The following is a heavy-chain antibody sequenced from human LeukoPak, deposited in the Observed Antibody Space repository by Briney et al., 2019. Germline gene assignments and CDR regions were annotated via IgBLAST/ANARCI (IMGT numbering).Heavy chain of an antibody. J-gene: IGHJ4*02. V-gene: IGHV3-9*01. CDR1: GFTFDDYA. Sequence: GGSLRLSCAASGFTFDDYAMHWVRQAPGKGLEWVSGISWNSGSIGYADSVKGRFTISRDNAKNSLYLQMNSLRAEDTALYYCAKDTAMALGFDYWGQGTLVTVSS. CDR2: ISWNSGSI. CDR3: AKDTAMALGFDY. D-gene: IGHD5-18*01.